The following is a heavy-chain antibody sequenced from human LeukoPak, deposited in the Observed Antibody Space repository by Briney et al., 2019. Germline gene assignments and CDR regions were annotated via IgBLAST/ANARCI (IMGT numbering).Heavy chain of an antibody. Sequence: TSSETLSLTCTVSGGSISSSSYYWGWIRQPPGKGLEWIGNIYYSGSTYYNPSLTSRVTISVDTSKNQFSLKLSSVTAADTAVYYCARQGDWGLVVPYWGQGTLVTVSS. CDR3: ARQGDWGLVVPY. CDR2: IYYSGST. CDR1: GGSISSSSYY. D-gene: IGHD2-15*01. V-gene: IGHV4-39*01. J-gene: IGHJ4*02.